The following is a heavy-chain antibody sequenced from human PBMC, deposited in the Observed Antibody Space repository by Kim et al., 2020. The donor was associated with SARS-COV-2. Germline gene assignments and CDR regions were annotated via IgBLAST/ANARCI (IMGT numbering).Heavy chain of an antibody. CDR1: GFTFSSYA. Sequence: GGSLRLSCAASGFTFSSYAMSWVRQAPGKGLEWVSAISGSGGSTYYADSVKGRFTISRDNSKNTLYLQMNSLRAEDTAVYYCAKLHYYDSSGFLDYWGQGTLVTVSS. CDR3: AKLHYYDSSGFLDY. J-gene: IGHJ4*02. D-gene: IGHD3-22*01. V-gene: IGHV3-23*01. CDR2: ISGSGGST.